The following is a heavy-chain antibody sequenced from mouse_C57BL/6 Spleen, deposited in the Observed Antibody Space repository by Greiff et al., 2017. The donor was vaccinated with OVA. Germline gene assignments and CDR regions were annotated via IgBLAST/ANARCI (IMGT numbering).Heavy chain of an antibody. D-gene: IGHD1-1*01. CDR3: TRDRGRALDY. CDR1: GFTFSDYY. J-gene: IGHJ4*01. Sequence: EVQVVESEGGLVQPGSSMKLSCTASGFTFSDYYMSWVRQVPEKGLEWVANINYDGSSTYYLDSLKSRFIISRDNAKKTLYLQMSSLKSEDTATYYCTRDRGRALDYWGQGTSVTVSS. CDR2: INYDGSST. V-gene: IGHV5-16*01.